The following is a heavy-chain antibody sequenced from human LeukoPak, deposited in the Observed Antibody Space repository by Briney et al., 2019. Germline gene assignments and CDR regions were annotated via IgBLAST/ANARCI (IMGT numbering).Heavy chain of an antibody. V-gene: IGHV4-4*07. CDR3: ARVRSSSRTIYYYYYMDV. J-gene: IGHJ6*03. CDR1: GGSISSYY. Sequence: PSETLSLTCTVSGGSISSYYWSWIRQPAGKGLEWIGRIYTSGSTNYNPSLKGRVTMSVDTSKNQFSLKLSSVTAADTAVYYCARVRSSSRTIYYYYYMDVWGKGTTVTVSS. CDR2: IYTSGST. D-gene: IGHD6-13*01.